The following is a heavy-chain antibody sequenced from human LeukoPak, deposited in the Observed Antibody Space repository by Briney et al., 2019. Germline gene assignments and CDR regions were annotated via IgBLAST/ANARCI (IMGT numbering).Heavy chain of an antibody. CDR1: GFTFSSYS. D-gene: IGHD6-13*01. CDR2: ISSSSSYI. CDR3: ARDLALAAAGY. V-gene: IGHV3-21*01. J-gene: IGHJ4*02. Sequence: AGGSLRLSCAASGFTFSSYSMNWVRQAPGKGLEWVSSISSSSSYIYYADSVKGRFTISRDNAKNSLYLQMNSLRAEDTAVYYCARDLALAAAGYWGQGTLVTVSS.